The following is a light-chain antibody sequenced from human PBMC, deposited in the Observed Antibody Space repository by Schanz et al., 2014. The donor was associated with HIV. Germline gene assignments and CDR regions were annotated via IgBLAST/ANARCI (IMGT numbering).Light chain of an antibody. V-gene: IGKV3-20*01. J-gene: IGKJ3*01. CDR3: QHYGSS. CDR2: GAS. Sequence: EIVLTQSPGTLSVSPGDRATLSCTASQAVSGGHLAWYQQRPGQAPRLLIYGASRRATGIPDRFSGGGSGTEFTLTISRLEPEDVAVYSCQHYGSSFGPGTKVDIK. CDR1: QAVSGGH.